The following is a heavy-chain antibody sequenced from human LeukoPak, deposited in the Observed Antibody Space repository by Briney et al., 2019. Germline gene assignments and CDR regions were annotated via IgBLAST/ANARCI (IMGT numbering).Heavy chain of an antibody. V-gene: IGHV4-59*01. CDR2: IYYSGST. CDR1: GGSISSYY. Sequence: PSETLSLTCTVSGGSISSYYWSWIRQPPGKGLEWIGYIYYSGSTNYNPSLKSRVTISVDTSKNQFSLKLSSVTAADTAVYYCARDGDSSGRGFDYWGQGTLVTVSS. J-gene: IGHJ4*02. D-gene: IGHD3-22*01. CDR3: ARDGDSSGRGFDY.